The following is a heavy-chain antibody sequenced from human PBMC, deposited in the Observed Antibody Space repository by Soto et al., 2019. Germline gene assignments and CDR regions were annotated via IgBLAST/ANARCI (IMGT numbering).Heavy chain of an antibody. Sequence: PGGSRRLSCRTAGFPCSDYYMRWSRQAPGKGLEWLSHISPKSTYRNYADSVKGRFTISRDNTKSSLFLQMNSLGVEDTAVYYCVRGGGGGLFEHWGQGVLVTVSS. CDR2: ISPKSTYR. CDR3: VRGGGGGLFEH. J-gene: IGHJ1*01. D-gene: IGHD2-21*01. V-gene: IGHV3-11*06. CDR1: GFPCSDYY.